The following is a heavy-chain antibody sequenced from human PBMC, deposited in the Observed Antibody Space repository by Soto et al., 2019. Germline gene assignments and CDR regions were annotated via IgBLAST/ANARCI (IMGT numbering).Heavy chain of an antibody. CDR1: GGSFSGYY. Sequence: SETLSLTCAVYGGSFSGYYWSWIRQPPGKGLEWIGEINHSGSTNYNPSLKSRVTISVDTSKNQFSLKLSSVTAADTAVYYCASSLKLGYYFDYWSQGTLVTVSS. D-gene: IGHD2-15*01. CDR2: INHSGST. J-gene: IGHJ4*02. V-gene: IGHV4-34*01. CDR3: ASSLKLGYYFDY.